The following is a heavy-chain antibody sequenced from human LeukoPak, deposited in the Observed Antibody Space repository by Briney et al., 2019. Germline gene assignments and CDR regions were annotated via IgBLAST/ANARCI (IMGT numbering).Heavy chain of an antibody. D-gene: IGHD3-10*01. J-gene: IGHJ5*02. V-gene: IGHV1-8*03. Sequence: VASVKVSCKASGYTFTGYYMHWVRQAPGQGLEWMGWMNPNSGNTGYAQKFQGRVTITRNTSISTAYMELSSLRSEDTAVYYCARAPRITMVRGVIYWFDPWGQGTLVTVSS. CDR3: ARAPRITMVRGVIYWFDP. CDR1: GYTFTGYY. CDR2: MNPNSGNT.